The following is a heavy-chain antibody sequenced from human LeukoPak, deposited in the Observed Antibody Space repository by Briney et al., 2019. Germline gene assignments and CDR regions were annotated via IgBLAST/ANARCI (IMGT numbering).Heavy chain of an antibody. D-gene: IGHD5-18*01. V-gene: IGHV1-2*02. CDR2: INPNSGGT. J-gene: IGHJ3*02. CDR1: GYTFTAYY. Sequence: ASVKVSCKASGYTFTAYYMHWVRQAPGQGLEWMGWINPNSGGTNYAQKFQGRVTMTRDTSISTAYMELSRLRSDDTAVYYCARARRSGYSYGLSDAFDIWGKGTTVTVPS. CDR3: ARARRSGYSYGLSDAFDI.